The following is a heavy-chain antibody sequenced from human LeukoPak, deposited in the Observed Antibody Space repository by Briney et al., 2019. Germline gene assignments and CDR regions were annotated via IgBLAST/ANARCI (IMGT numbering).Heavy chain of an antibody. V-gene: IGHV4-59*08. CDR1: GNSITSDF. D-gene: IGHD2-21*01. J-gene: IGHJ4*02. CDR3: ARLDCLSDECYNY. CDR2: INYSGRS. Sequence: SETLSLTCIVSGNSITSDFWSWIRQSPGKGLEWIGYINYSGRSEYDPSLKSRVTISVDRSRKRVSLKMRSVTAADTAVYYCARLDCLSDECYNYWAVGALVTVSS.